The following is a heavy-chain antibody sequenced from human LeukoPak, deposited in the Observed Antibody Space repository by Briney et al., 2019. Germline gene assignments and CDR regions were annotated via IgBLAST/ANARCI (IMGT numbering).Heavy chain of an antibody. CDR2: ISGDGGST. CDR3: AKAYYDSSGYYGSDY. V-gene: IGHV3-43*02. J-gene: IGHJ4*02. D-gene: IGHD3-22*01. CDR1: GFTFDDYA. Sequence: GGSLRLSCAASGFTFDDYAMHWVRQAPGKGLEWVSLISGDGGSTYYADSVKGRFTISRDNSKNSLYLQMNSLRTEDTALYYCAKAYYDSSGYYGSDYWGRGTLVTVSS.